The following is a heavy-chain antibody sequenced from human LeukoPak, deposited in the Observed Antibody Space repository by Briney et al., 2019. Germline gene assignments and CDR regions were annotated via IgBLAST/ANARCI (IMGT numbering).Heavy chain of an antibody. J-gene: IGHJ6*03. Sequence: PSETLSLTCTVSGGSISNYYWTWIRQPPGKGLEWIGYMYYSGSTSYNPSLKGRVTISVDTSKNQFSLQLSSVTAADTAVYYCASGILGGSKVATIPYYYYYYYMDVWGKGTTVTVSS. CDR1: GGSISNYY. CDR2: MYYSGST. D-gene: IGHD5-12*01. CDR3: ASGILGGSKVATIPYYYYYYYMDV. V-gene: IGHV4-59*12.